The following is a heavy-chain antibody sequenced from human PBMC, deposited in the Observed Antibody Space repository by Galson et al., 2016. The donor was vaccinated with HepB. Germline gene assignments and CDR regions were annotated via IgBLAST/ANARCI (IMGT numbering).Heavy chain of an antibody. V-gene: IGHV3-11*01. D-gene: IGHD2-21*01. J-gene: IGHJ5*01. CDR1: GFTFSNYY. CDR3: ARQCGGGAHHCDS. Sequence: SLRLSCAASGFTFSNYYMTWIRQAPGKGLESISYISTSGITIYYADSVKGRFTISRDNAKNLLYLQMNSLRAEDTAVYYCARQCGGGAHHCDSWGHGTLVTVSS. CDR2: ISTSGITI.